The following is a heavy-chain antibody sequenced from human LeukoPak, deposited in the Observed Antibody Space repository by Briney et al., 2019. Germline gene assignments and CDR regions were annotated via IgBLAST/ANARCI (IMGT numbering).Heavy chain of an antibody. CDR3: ARVLLGSSGFDI. Sequence: ASVPVSCKASGYTFTSYYMHWVRQAPGQGLEWMGVINPSGGSTSSAQKFQGRLTMTTDTSTSTVCMELSSLRFEDSAVYYCARVLLGSSGFDIWGQGTMATLSS. CDR1: GYTFTSYY. CDR2: INPSGGST. V-gene: IGHV1-46*01. J-gene: IGHJ3*02. D-gene: IGHD3-22*01.